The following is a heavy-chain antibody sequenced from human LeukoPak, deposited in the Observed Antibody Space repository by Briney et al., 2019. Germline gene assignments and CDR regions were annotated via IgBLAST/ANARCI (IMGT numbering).Heavy chain of an antibody. Sequence: PSQTLSLTCAISGDSVSGSPAVWNWIRQSPSRGLEWLGRAYYRSKWYIGYAVSVKGRITITPDTSKNQFSLQLNSVTPEDTAVYYCARGAVRGGTNFDYWGQGTLVTVSS. CDR2: AYYRSKWYI. CDR3: ARGAVRGGTNFDY. V-gene: IGHV6-1*01. J-gene: IGHJ4*02. CDR1: GDSVSGSPAV. D-gene: IGHD3-10*01.